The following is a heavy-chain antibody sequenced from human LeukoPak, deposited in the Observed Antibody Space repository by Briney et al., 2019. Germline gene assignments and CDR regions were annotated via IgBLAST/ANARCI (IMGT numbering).Heavy chain of an antibody. D-gene: IGHD3-3*01. CDR3: ARPELRYYDFWCGYSFDY. CDR2: INHSGST. J-gene: IGHJ4*01. V-gene: IGHV4-34*01. CDR1: GGSFSGYY. Sequence: SETLSLTCAVYGGSFSGYYWSWIRQPPGKGLECIGEINHSGSTNYNPSLKSRVTISVDTSKNQFSLKLSSVTAADTAVYYCARPELRYYDFWCGYSFDYWGNGTLVTVSS.